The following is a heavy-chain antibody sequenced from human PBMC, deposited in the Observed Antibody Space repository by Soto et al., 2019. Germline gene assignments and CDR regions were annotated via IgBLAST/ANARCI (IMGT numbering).Heavy chain of an antibody. V-gene: IGHV3-21*01. J-gene: IGHJ6*03. CDR3: ARDGGDYGRYYYMDV. Sequence: GGSLKLSCAASGFTFSSYSMNWVRQAPGKGLEWVSSISSSSSYIYYADSVKGRFTISRDNAKNSLYLQMNSLRAEDTAVYYCARDGGDYGRYYYMDVWGKGTTVTVSS. CDR2: ISSSSSYI. D-gene: IGHD2-21*02. CDR1: GFTFSSYS.